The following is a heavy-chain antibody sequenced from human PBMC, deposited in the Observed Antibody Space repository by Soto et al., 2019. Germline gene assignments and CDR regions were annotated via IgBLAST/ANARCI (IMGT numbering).Heavy chain of an antibody. CDR3: AHKSTHYYGSGSYAD. CDR1: GFSLSTSGVG. D-gene: IGHD3-10*01. J-gene: IGHJ4*02. Sequence: QITLKESGPTLVKPTQTLTLTCTFSGFSLSTSGVGVGWIRQPPGKALEWLALIYWDDDKRYSPSLKSRLTIAKDTSKNQVVLTMTNMDPVDTATYYCAHKSTHYYGSGSYADWGQGTLVTVSS. CDR2: IYWDDDK. V-gene: IGHV2-5*02.